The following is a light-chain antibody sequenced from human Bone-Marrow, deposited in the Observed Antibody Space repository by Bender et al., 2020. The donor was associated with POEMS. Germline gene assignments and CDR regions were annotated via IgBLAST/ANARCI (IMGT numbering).Light chain of an antibody. CDR2: ANN. J-gene: IGLJ1*01. Sequence: QSVLTQPPSASGTPGQRVTISCSGSSSNIGSNYVYWYQQLPGAAPKLLIYANNQRPSGIPERFSGSNSGNTATLTISGTQAIDEADYYCQAWDSNKYVFGTGTKVTVL. CDR1: SSNIGSNY. V-gene: IGLV1-47*02. CDR3: QAWDSNKYV.